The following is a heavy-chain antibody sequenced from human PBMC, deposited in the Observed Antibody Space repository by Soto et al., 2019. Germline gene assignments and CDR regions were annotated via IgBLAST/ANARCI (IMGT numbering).Heavy chain of an antibody. J-gene: IGHJ4*02. CDR3: ASYDYDILTFDY. D-gene: IGHD3-9*01. Sequence: PSETLSLTCTVSGGSISSYYWSWIRQPPGKGLEWIGYIYYSGSTNYNPSLKSRVNISVDTSKNQFSLKLSSVTAADTAVYYCASYDYDILTFDYWGQGTLVTVSS. CDR1: GGSISSYY. V-gene: IGHV4-59*08. CDR2: IYYSGST.